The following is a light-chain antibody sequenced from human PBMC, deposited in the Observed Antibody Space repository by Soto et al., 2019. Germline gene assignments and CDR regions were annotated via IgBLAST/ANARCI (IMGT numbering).Light chain of an antibody. J-gene: IGLJ1*01. CDR1: SSDIGAYIY. V-gene: IGLV2-8*01. Sequence: QSVLTQPPSASGSPGQSVTISCTGNSSDIGAYIYVSWYQQHPGKAPKLMISEVSRRPSGVPERFSGSKSGNTASLTVSGIQAEDEAHYYCSSYAGSNNFVFGTGTKLTVL. CDR2: EVS. CDR3: SSYAGSNNFV.